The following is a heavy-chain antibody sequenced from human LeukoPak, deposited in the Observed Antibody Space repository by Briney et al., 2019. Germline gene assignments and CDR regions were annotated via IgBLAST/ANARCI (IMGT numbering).Heavy chain of an antibody. V-gene: IGHV4-34*01. D-gene: IGHD2-15*01. CDR2: INHSGST. J-gene: IGHJ4*02. CDR1: GGSFSGYY. Sequence: SETLSLTCAVYGGSFSGYYWSWIRQPPGKGLEWIGEINHSGSTNYNPPLKSRVAISVDTSKKQFSLKLSSVTAADTAVYYSARPHKIAATFDYWGQGTLVTVSS. CDR3: ARPHKIAATFDY.